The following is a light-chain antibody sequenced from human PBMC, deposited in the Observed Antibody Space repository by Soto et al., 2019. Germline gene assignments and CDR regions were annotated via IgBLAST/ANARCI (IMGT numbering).Light chain of an antibody. CDR3: QQYGSSPWT. CDR2: ASS. CDR1: QSVSSSY. Sequence: EIVLTQSPGTLSLSPGERATLSCRASQSVSSSYLAWFQQKPGQAPGLLIYASSSRATGIPERFSGSGSGTDFTLTISRLEPGDFAVYYCQQYGSSPWTFGQGTKV. J-gene: IGKJ1*01. V-gene: IGKV3-20*01.